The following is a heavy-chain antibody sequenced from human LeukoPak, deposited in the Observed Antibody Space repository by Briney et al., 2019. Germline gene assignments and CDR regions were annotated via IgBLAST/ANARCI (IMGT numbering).Heavy chain of an antibody. V-gene: IGHV4-31*03. D-gene: IGHD3-10*01. CDR2: IYFSGST. J-gene: IGHJ4*02. Sequence: SETLSLTCTVSGGSISSAGYYWSWIRQHPGKGLEWIGYIYFSGSTFYNPSLRSRLTISVDTSKNQFSLKVRSVTAADTAVYYCAREGDGSLKFDYWGQGTLVTVSS. CDR1: GGSISSAGYY. CDR3: AREGDGSLKFDY.